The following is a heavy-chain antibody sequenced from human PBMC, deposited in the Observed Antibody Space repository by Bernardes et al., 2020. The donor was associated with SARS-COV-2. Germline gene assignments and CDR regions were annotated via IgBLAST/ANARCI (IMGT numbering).Heavy chain of an antibody. J-gene: IGHJ6*02. CDR2: INPNSGGT. CDR1: GYTFTGYY. CDR3: ARLARTLVYYDYGMDV. Sequence: ASVKVSCKASGYTFTGYYMHWVRQAPGQGLEWMGWINPNSGGTNYAQKFQGRVTMTRDTSISTAYMELSRLRSDETAVYYCARLARTLVYYDYGMDVWGQGTTVTVYS. V-gene: IGHV1-2*02. D-gene: IGHD6-13*01.